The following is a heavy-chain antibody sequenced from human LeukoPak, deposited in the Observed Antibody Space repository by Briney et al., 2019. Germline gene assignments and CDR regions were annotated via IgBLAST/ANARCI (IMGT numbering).Heavy chain of an antibody. V-gene: IGHV3-23*01. CDR1: GFTFSSYA. J-gene: IGHJ4*02. Sequence: PGGSLRLSCAASGFTFSSYAMSWVRQAPGKGLEWASAISGSGGSTYYADSVKGRFTISRDNSKNALYLQMNSLRAEDTAVYYCAKGTIVATIRDSYYFDYWGQGTLVTVSS. D-gene: IGHD5-12*01. CDR2: ISGSGGST. CDR3: AKGTIVATIRDSYYFDY.